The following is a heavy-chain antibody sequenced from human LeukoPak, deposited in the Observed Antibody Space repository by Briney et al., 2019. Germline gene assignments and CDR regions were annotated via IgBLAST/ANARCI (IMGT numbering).Heavy chain of an antibody. CDR2: IKQDGSET. V-gene: IGHV3-7*01. CDR3: ARQRSSGCLDY. J-gene: IGHJ4*02. CDR1: RFTLSNYW. D-gene: IGHD6-19*01. Sequence: GGSLRLSCAASRFTLSNYWMSWVRQAPGKGLEWVANIKQDGSETYYVDSVKGRFTISRDNAKNSLSLQMNSLRAEDTAVYYCARQRSSGCLDYWGQGTLVTVSS.